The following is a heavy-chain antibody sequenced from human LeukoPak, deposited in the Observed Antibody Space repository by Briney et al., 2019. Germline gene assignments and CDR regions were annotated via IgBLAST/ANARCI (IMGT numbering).Heavy chain of an antibody. V-gene: IGHV1-18*01. CDR3: AREGATVDHYYYYYMDV. D-gene: IGHD1-26*01. Sequence: ASVKVSCKASGYTFTSYGISWVRQASGQGLEWMGWISAYNGNTNYAQKLQGRVTMTTDTSTSTAYMELRSLRSDDTAVYYCAREGATVDHYYYYYMDVWGKGTTVTVSS. J-gene: IGHJ6*03. CDR2: ISAYNGNT. CDR1: GYTFTSYG.